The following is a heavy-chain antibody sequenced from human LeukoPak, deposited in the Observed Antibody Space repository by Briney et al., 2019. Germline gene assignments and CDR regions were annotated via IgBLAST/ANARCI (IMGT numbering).Heavy chain of an antibody. Sequence: GGSLTLSCAASGFTFGSYVMNWLRQAPGKGLEWVSALTGGSDDTYYADSVKGRFTISRDNAKNSLYLQMNSLRAEDTAVYYCARGGLWFGELLYYDYWGQGTLVTVSS. D-gene: IGHD3-10*01. CDR1: GFTFGSYV. V-gene: IGHV3-21*01. J-gene: IGHJ4*02. CDR2: LTGGSDDT. CDR3: ARGGLWFGELLYYDY.